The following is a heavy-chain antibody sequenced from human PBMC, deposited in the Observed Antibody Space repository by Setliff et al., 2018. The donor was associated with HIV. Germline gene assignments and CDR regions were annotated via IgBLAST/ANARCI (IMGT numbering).Heavy chain of an antibody. CDR1: GASINSHY. Sequence: SETLSLTCTVSGASINSHYWSWIRQPPGKGLECIGSIYYSGVTNYSPSLKSRVTISVDTSKNHVSLRLNSVTAADTAVHYCVRVFDRWLLDAFDIWGQGTMVTVSS. V-gene: IGHV4-59*11. CDR2: IYYSGVT. J-gene: IGHJ3*02. CDR3: VRVFDRWLLDAFDI. D-gene: IGHD2-15*01.